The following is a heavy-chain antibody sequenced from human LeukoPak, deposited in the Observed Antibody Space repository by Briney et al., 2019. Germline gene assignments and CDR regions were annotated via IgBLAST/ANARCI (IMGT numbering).Heavy chain of an antibody. CDR3: ARGPLGATYFDD. Sequence: SETLSLTCTVSGGSISSYYWSWIRQPPGKGLEWIGYIYYSGSTNYNPSLKSRVTISVDTSKNQFSLKLTSVTAADTAIYYCARGPLGATYFDDWGQGTLVTVSS. V-gene: IGHV4-59*08. CDR1: GGSISSYY. J-gene: IGHJ4*02. CDR2: IYYSGST. D-gene: IGHD1-26*01.